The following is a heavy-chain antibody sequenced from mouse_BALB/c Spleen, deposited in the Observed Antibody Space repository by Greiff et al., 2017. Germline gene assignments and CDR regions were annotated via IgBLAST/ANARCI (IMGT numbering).Heavy chain of an antibody. Sequence: EVQVVESGGGLVKPGGSPKLSCAASGFTFSDYYMYWVRQTPEKRLEWVATISDGGSYTYYPDSVKGRFTISRDNAKNNLYLQMSSLKSEDTAMYYCARDRGGSYAMDYWGQGTSVTVSS. CDR2: ISDGGSYT. J-gene: IGHJ4*01. D-gene: IGHD1-1*02. V-gene: IGHV5-4*02. CDR1: GFTFSDYY. CDR3: ARDRGGSYAMDY.